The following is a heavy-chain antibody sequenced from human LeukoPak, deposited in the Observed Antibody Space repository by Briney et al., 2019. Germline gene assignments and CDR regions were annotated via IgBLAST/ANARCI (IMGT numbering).Heavy chain of an antibody. J-gene: IGHJ4*02. CDR2: INHSGST. CDR1: GGSFSGYY. CDR3: ARSWRGAVDIVPHFDY. Sequence: SETLSLTCAVYGGSFSGYYWSWIRQPPGKGLEWIGEINHSGSTNYNPSLKSRVTISVDTSKNQFSLKLSFVTAADTAVYYCARSWRGAVDIVPHFDYWGQGTLVTVSS. D-gene: IGHD5-12*01. V-gene: IGHV4-34*01.